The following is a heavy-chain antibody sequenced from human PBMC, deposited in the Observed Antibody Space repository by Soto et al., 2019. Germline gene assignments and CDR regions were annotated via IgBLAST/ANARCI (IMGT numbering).Heavy chain of an antibody. D-gene: IGHD6-19*01. CDR3: ARAEYSSGWYVRGILEDV. CDR1: GYTFTSYG. J-gene: IGHJ6*02. V-gene: IGHV1-18*01. CDR2: ISAYNGNT. Sequence: ASVXFSCKASGYTFTSYGINWVRQAPGQGLEWMGWISAYNGNTNYAQKLQGRVTMTTDTSTSTAYMELRSLRSDDTAVYYCARAEYSSGWYVRGILEDVWGQGTTVTVSS.